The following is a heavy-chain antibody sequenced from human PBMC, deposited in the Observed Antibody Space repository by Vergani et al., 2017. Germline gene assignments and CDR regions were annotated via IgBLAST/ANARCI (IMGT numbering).Heavy chain of an antibody. D-gene: IGHD4-17*01. V-gene: IGHV3-23*01. J-gene: IGHJ3*02. CDR3: AEWGNGEAWGPDAFDI. CDR2: ISGSGGST. CDR1: GFTFSSYA. Sequence: EVQLLESGGGLVQPGGSLRLSCAASGFTFSSYAMSWVRQAPGKGLEWVSAISGSGGSTYYADSVKGRFTISRDNSKNTLYLQMNSLRAEDTAVYYCAEWGNGEAWGPDAFDIWGQGTMVTVSS.